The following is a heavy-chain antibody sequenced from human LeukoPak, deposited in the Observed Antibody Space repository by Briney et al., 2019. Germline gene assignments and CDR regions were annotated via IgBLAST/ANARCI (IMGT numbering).Heavy chain of an antibody. CDR1: GFTFSSYE. Sequence: PGGSLRLSCAASGFTFSSYEMNWVRQAPGKGLEWVSYISSSGSTIYYADSVKGRFTISRGNAKNSLYLQMNSLRAEDTAVYYCARLHGYSYYMDFWGKGTTVTVSS. V-gene: IGHV3-48*03. CDR2: ISSSGSTI. J-gene: IGHJ6*03. CDR3: ARLHGYSYYMDF.